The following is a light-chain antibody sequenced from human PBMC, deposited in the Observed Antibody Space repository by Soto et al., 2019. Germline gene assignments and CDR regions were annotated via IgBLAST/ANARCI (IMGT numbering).Light chain of an antibody. J-gene: IGLJ1*01. V-gene: IGLV2-23*01. CDR1: SSDVGSYNL. CDR3: YSYAGENLYV. Sequence: SLLNPLASVSASPGQSIHIPCTGTSSDVGSYNLVSWFQQHPGKVPKLLIYEGTKRPSGLSDRFSGSKSGNTASLTISGLQAEDEADYYCYSYAGENLYVFGNGTKVT. CDR2: EGT.